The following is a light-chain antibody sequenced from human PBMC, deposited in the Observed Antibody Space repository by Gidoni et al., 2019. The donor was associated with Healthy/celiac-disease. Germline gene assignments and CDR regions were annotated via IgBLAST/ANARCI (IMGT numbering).Light chain of an antibody. CDR3: QQYNNWPRRT. Sequence: EIVMTQSPATLSVSPGERATLSCRASQSVSSNLAWYQQKPGQAPRLLIYGASTRATGIPARFSVSVSGTEFTLTISSLQSEDFAVYYCQQYNNWPRRTFGQGTKVEIK. V-gene: IGKV3-15*01. CDR1: QSVSSN. CDR2: GAS. J-gene: IGKJ1*01.